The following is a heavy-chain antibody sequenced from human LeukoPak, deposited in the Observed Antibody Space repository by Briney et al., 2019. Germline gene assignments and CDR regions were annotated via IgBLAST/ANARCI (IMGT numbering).Heavy chain of an antibody. V-gene: IGHV4-59*01. Sequence: SETLSLTCTVSGGSISSYYWSWIRQPPGKGLEWIGYIYYSGSTNYNPSLKSRVIISVDTSKNQFSLKLSSVTAADTAVYYCARGLHMTTVTTQYYYYYGMDVWGQGTTVTVSS. J-gene: IGHJ6*02. CDR3: ARGLHMTTVTTQYYYYYGMDV. CDR2: IYYSGST. CDR1: GGSISSYY. D-gene: IGHD4-11*01.